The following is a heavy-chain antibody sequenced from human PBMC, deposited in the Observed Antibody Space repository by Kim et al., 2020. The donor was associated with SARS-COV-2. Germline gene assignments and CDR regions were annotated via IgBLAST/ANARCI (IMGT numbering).Heavy chain of an antibody. Sequence: ASVKVSCKASGYTFTSYCMHWVRQAPGQGLEWMGRINPSSGSTSYAQKFQGRVTMTRDTSTSTAYMELSSLRSEDTAVYYCARDGPACCGGDCYLLYWGQGTMVTVSS. J-gene: IGHJ4*02. CDR2: INPSSGST. V-gene: IGHV1-46*01. CDR1: GYTFTSYC. CDR3: ARDGPACCGGDCYLLY. D-gene: IGHD2-21*02.